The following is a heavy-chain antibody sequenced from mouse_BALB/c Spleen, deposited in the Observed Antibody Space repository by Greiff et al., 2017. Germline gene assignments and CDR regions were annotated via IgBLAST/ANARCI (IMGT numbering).Heavy chain of an antibody. CDR3: ARHGNYEGFAY. Sequence: EVKVVESGAGLVQPGGSRKISCAASGFSFSDYGMAWVRQAPGKGPEWVAFISNLACSIYYADTVTGRFTISRENAKNTLYQEMSSLRSEDTAMYYCARHGNYEGFAYWGQGTLVTVSA. J-gene: IGHJ3*01. CDR1: GFSFSDYG. CDR2: ISNLACSI. V-gene: IGHV5-15*02. D-gene: IGHD2-1*01.